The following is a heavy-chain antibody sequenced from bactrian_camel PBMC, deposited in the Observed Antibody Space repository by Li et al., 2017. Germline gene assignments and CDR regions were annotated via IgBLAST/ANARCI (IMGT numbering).Heavy chain of an antibody. CDR2: INSGGFTT. D-gene: IGHD6*01. CDR1: GFTFSGYA. V-gene: IGHV3S40*01. CDR3: APEGVVISGTVDHCGY. J-gene: IGHJ6*01. Sequence: VQLVESGGGLVQPGGSLRLSCAASGFTFSGYAMSWVRQGPGKGLEWVSTINSGGFTTYYTDSVQGRFTISQDNAKNTVYLQMNSLKPEDTAVYYCAPEGVVISGTVDHCGYWGQGTQVTVS.